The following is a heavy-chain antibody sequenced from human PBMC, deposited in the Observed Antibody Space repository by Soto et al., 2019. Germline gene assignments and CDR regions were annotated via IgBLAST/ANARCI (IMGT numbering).Heavy chain of an antibody. CDR3: ARGLILWFGELSRRGGYYYYMDV. Sequence: QVQLQQWGAGLLKPSETLSLTCAVYGGSFSGYQWSWIRQTPGKGLEWIGEINDSGNINYNTSLKSRVAIFVDTPKKQISLKLSSVTAADTAVYYCARGLILWFGELSRRGGYYYYMDVWGKGTTVIVSS. D-gene: IGHD3-10*01. J-gene: IGHJ6*03. CDR1: GGSFSGYQ. CDR2: INDSGNI. V-gene: IGHV4-34*01.